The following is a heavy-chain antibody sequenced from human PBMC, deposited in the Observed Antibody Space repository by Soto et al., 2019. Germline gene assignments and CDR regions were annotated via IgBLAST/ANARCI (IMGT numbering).Heavy chain of an antibody. D-gene: IGHD3-3*01. CDR2: IYPGDSDT. CDR3: SSLWSGYLAGMDV. CDR1: GYDFTTYW. J-gene: IGHJ6*02. V-gene: IGHV5-51*01. Sequence: PGASLKISSKGSGYDFTTYWIGWVRPMPGKGLEWMGIIYPGDSDTRYSPYFQGQVTISADSSVNTAYLQWSSLKASDPARYYCSSLWSGYLAGMDVWGQGTTVTVSS.